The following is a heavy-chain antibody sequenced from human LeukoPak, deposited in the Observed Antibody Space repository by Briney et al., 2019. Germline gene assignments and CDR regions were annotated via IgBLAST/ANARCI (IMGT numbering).Heavy chain of an antibody. D-gene: IGHD6-6*01. CDR2: MNPNSGNT. V-gene: IGHV1-8*01. Sequence: ASVKVSCKASGYTFSSYDINWVRQATGQGLEWMGWMNPNSGNTGYAQKFQGRVTMTRNTSISTAYMELSSLRSEDTAVYYCARMDSIYSSSSADYWGQGTLVTVSS. J-gene: IGHJ4*02. CDR3: ARMDSIYSSSSADY. CDR1: GYTFSSYD.